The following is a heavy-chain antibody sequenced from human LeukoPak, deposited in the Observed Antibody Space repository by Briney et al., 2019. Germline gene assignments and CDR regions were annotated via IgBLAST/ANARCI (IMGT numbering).Heavy chain of an antibody. V-gene: IGHV3-21*01. CDR1: GFIFSSDS. CDR3: ARYSGYYISLAFDY. D-gene: IGHD3-9*01. CDR2: ISSSRNYI. J-gene: IGHJ4*02. Sequence: PGGSLRLSCAAWGFIFSSDSMKGVRQARGKRLEGGSSISSSRNYIYYADSVKGRFTISRDNAKTSLYLQMNSLRAEDTAVYYCARYSGYYISLAFDYWGQGTLVTVSS.